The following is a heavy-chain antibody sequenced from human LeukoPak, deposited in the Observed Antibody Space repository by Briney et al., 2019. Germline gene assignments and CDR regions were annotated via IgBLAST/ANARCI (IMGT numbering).Heavy chain of an antibody. J-gene: IGHJ4*02. Sequence: SETLSLTCAVYGGSFSGYYWSWIRQPPGKGLEWIGEINHSGSTNYNPSLKSRVTISVDTSKNQFSLKLSSVTAADTAVYYCATTYYYDSSGYFYDYWGQGTLVTVSS. CDR3: ATTYYYDSSGYFYDY. D-gene: IGHD3-22*01. V-gene: IGHV4-34*01. CDR2: INHSGST. CDR1: GGSFSGYY.